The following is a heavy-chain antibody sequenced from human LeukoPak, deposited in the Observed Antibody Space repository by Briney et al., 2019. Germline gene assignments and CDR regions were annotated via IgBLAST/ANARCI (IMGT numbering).Heavy chain of an antibody. V-gene: IGHV1-8*01. CDR2: MNPSSGNT. CDR3: ARGLDVERSSAWSWGPKKFYYNVMDV. D-gene: IGHD3-9*01. J-gene: IGHJ6*02. CDR1: GYTFTSSN. Sequence: ASVRVSCKVSGYTFTSSNINWVRQAPGQVLEWMGWMNPSSGNTAYAQRFQGRVTMTRDTSTNTAFLQLTSLRSEDTAVYYCARGLDVERSSAWSWGPKKFYYNVMDVWGQGTTVTVSS.